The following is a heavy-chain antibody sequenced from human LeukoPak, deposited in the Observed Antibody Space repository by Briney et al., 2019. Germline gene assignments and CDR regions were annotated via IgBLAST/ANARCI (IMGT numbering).Heavy chain of an antibody. CDR3: ARETTSKTSPAPYYYYYMDV. D-gene: IGHD1-1*01. V-gene: IGHV4-4*07. Sequence: PSETLSLTCTVSGGSISSYYWSWIRQPAGKGLEWIGRIYTSGTTNYNPSLKSRVTMSVDTSKNQFSLKLSSVTAADTAVYYCARETTSKTSPAPYYYYYMDVWGKGTTVTVSS. CDR2: IYTSGTT. J-gene: IGHJ6*03. CDR1: GGSISSYY.